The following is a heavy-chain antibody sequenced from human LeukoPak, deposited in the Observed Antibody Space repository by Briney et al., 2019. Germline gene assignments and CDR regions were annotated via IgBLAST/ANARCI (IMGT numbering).Heavy chain of an antibody. V-gene: IGHV3-43*02. D-gene: IGHD5-18*01. CDR2: ISGDGGST. Sequence: GGSLRLSCAASGFTFDDYAMHWDRQAPGKGLEWVSLISGDGGSTYYADSVKGRFTISRDNSKNSLYLQMNSLRTEDTALYYCAKDRESTAMVIRGYGMDVWGQGTTVTVSS. J-gene: IGHJ6*02. CDR1: GFTFDDYA. CDR3: AKDRESTAMVIRGYGMDV.